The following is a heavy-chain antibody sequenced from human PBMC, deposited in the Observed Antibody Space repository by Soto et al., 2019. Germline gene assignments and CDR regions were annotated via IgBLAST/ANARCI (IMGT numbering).Heavy chain of an antibody. V-gene: IGHV3-23*01. CDR1: GFTFGSYA. Sequence: GGSLRLSCAASGFTFGSYAMSWVRQAPGKGLEWVSAISGSGGSTYYADSVKGRFTISRDNSKNTLFLQMNSLRAEDTAVYYCAKHLSTITWFDPWGQGTLVTVSS. CDR2: ISGSGGST. D-gene: IGHD1-20*01. CDR3: AKHLSTITWFDP. J-gene: IGHJ5*02.